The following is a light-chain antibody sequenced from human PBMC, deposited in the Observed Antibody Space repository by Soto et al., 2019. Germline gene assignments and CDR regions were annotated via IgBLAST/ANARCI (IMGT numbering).Light chain of an antibody. CDR1: STDFVSYNR. Sequence: QSLLNQPPSVSGSPGQSVTISCTGTSTDFVSYNRVSWYQQPPGTAPKLMIYEVSKRPTGVPDRFSGSKSGNTASLTISGLQAADEADYYCSLYTSENAYVFGTGTKVTVL. J-gene: IGLJ1*01. CDR2: EVS. CDR3: SLYTSENAYV. V-gene: IGLV2-18*01.